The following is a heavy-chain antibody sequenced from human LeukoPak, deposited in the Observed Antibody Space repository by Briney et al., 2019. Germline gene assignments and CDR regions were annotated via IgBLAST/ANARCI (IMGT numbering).Heavy chain of an antibody. CDR1: GFTFSTYN. J-gene: IGHJ6*03. CDR2: ITSSSTYI. V-gene: IGHV3-21*06. Sequence: GGSLRPSCAASGFTFSTYNMNWVRHAPGKGLEWISSITSSSTYIYYADSVKGRFTISRDNAKNSLYLQMNSLSPDDTAVYFCARDPYSGNYGNDYYYYMDVWGKGTTVTISS. CDR3: ARDPYSGNYGNDYYYYMDV. D-gene: IGHD1-26*01.